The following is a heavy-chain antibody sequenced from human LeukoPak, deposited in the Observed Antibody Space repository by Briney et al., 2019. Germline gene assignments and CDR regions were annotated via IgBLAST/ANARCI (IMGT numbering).Heavy chain of an antibody. CDR2: IIPIFGTA. CDR3: ASSPYCSSTSCYTGGYFQH. J-gene: IGHJ1*01. CDR1: GGTFSSYA. Sequence: GASVKVSCKASGGTFSSYAISWVRQAPGQGLEWMGGIIPIFGTANYAQKFQGRVTITTDESTSTAYMELSSLRSEDTAVYYCASSPYCSSTSCYTGGYFQHWGQGTLVTVSS. D-gene: IGHD2-2*02. V-gene: IGHV1-69*05.